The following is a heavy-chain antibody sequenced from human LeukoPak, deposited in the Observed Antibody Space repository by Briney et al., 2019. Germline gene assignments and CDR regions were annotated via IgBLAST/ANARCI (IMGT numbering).Heavy chain of an antibody. CDR1: GGSISSYY. Sequence: SETLSLTCTVSGGSISSYYWSWIRQTPGKGLEWIGYIYYSGSTNYNPSLKSRVTISVDTSKNQFSLKLSSVTAADTAVYYCARGGAEVGATFDPWGQGTLVTVSS. V-gene: IGHV4-59*01. CDR2: IYYSGST. J-gene: IGHJ5*02. D-gene: IGHD1-26*01. CDR3: ARGGAEVGATFDP.